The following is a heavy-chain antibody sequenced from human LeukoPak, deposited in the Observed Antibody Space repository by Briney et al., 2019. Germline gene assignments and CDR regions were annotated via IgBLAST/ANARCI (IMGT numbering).Heavy chain of an antibody. J-gene: IGHJ4*02. V-gene: IGHV3-23*01. D-gene: IGHD4-17*01. CDR2: ISVSSIST. Sequence: GGSLRLSCAASGFTFSSYAMSWVRQAPGKGLEWVSIISVSSISTYYADYVKGRFTISRGNSKNTLYLQMKSLRAEDTAVYYCAKLYGDYDTRDYWGQGTLVTVSS. CDR3: AKLYGDYDTRDY. CDR1: GFTFSSYA.